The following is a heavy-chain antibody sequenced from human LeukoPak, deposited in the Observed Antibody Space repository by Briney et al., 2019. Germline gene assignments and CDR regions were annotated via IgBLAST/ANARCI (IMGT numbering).Heavy chain of an antibody. J-gene: IGHJ6*03. D-gene: IGHD3-10*01. Sequence: GGSLRLSCAASGFTFSTFWMSWVRQAPGRGLEWVANIKQDGSEKSFVDSVKGRFTISRDNAKNSLYLQMNSLRAEDTAVYYCVRIRGTYHYYYYYMDVWGKGTTVTISS. V-gene: IGHV3-7*03. CDR1: GFTFSTFW. CDR3: VRIRGTYHYYYYYMDV. CDR2: IKQDGSEK.